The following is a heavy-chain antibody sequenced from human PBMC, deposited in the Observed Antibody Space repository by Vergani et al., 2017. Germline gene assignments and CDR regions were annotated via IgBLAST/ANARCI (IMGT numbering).Heavy chain of an antibody. CDR3: ARDLGQDEYGNYAARLEGMDG. Sequence: QVQLQESGPGLVKPSETLSLIRTVSGGPISSYYWSWIRQPPGQGLEWIGYIYYRGRTNYNPSLTSRATISVDKSKNQFSLKLSSVTAADTAVYYCARDLGQDEYGNYAARLEGMDGWGQGTLVTVSS. V-gene: IGHV4-59*01. CDR1: GGPISSYY. CDR2: IYYRGRT. D-gene: IGHD4-11*01. J-gene: IGHJ4*02.